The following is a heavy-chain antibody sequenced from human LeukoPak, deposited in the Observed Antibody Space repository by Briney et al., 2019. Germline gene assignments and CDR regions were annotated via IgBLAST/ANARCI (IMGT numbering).Heavy chain of an antibody. J-gene: IGHJ3*02. CDR3: ARQSINDILPKGAFDI. V-gene: IGHV4-4*02. CDR1: GGSISSSNW. CDR2: IYHSGST. D-gene: IGHD3-9*01. Sequence: SETLSLTCAVSGGSISSSNWWSWVRQPPGKGLEWIGEIYHSGSTNYNPSLKSRVTISVDTSKNQFSLKLSSVTAADTAVYYCARQSINDILPKGAFDIWGQGTMVTVSS.